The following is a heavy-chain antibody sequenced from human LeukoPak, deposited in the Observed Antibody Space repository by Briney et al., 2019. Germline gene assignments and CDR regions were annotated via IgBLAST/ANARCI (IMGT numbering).Heavy chain of an antibody. CDR3: ARGRIVVVVAATRYNWFDP. CDR1: GGSISSGAYY. J-gene: IGHJ5*02. CDR2: IYYSGST. Sequence: SETLSLTCTVSGGSISSGAYYCSWIRQPPGKGLEWIGYIYYSGSTYYNPSLKSRVTISVDTSKNQFSLKLSSVTAADTAVYYCARGRIVVVVAATRYNWFDPWGQGTLVTVSS. D-gene: IGHD2-15*01. V-gene: IGHV4-30-4*01.